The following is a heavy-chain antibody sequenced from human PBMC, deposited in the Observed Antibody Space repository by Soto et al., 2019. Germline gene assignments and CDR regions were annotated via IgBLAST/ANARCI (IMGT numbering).Heavy chain of an antibody. CDR1: GFNFRSYS. D-gene: IGHD6-13*01. V-gene: IGHV3-21*01. J-gene: IGHJ4*02. CDR2: ISGNSNYI. CDR3: ASDGSSSWDYYFDY. Sequence: PGGSLRLSCAASGFNFRSYSMNWVRQAPGKGLEWVSCISGNSNYIYYGDSVKGRFTISRDNAKNSLYLQMNSLRPDDTAVYYCASDGSSSWDYYFDYWGQGTLVTVSS.